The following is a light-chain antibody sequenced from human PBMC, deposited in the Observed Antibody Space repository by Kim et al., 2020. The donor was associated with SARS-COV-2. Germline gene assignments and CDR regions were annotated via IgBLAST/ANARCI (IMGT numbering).Light chain of an antibody. CDR1: SLRSYY. CDR3: NSRDSNDNVV. J-gene: IGLJ2*01. CDR2: VKN. V-gene: IGLV3-19*01. Sequence: ALRRKGRITCQGDSLRSYYATWYQKKPGEAPILVIYVKNNRPSGIPDRFSGATSGNTASSTITGTQAGDEADYYCNSRDSNDNVVFGGGTKVTVL.